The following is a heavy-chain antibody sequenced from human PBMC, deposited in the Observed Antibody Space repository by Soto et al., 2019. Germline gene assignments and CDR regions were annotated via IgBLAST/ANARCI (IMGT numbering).Heavy chain of an antibody. D-gene: IGHD6-13*01. CDR2: INPSGGST. J-gene: IGHJ6*03. CDR1: GYTFTSYY. CDR3: ARDRGSSSWNPYYYYSYMDV. Sequence: ASVKVSCKASGYTFTSYYMHWVRQAPGQGLEWMGIINPSGGSTSYAQKFQGRVTMTRDTSTSTVYMELSSLRSEDTAVYYCARDRGSSSWNPYYYYSYMDVWGKGNPVPVS. V-gene: IGHV1-46*03.